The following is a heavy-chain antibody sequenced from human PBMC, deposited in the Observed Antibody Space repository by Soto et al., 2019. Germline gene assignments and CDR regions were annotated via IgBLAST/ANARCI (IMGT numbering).Heavy chain of an antibody. D-gene: IGHD3-10*01. CDR3: ARDPGGSAV. CDR2: ITSSGTYM. Sequence: DVELVESGGGLVKPGGSLRLSCAASGFTFNTHNMNWVRQAPGKGLEWVASITSSGTYMDYADSVKGRFTLSRDNDKNSLYLQMNSLRVEATAVYYCARDPGGSAVWGQGTTVTVSS. CDR1: GFTFNTHN. V-gene: IGHV3-21*01. J-gene: IGHJ6*02.